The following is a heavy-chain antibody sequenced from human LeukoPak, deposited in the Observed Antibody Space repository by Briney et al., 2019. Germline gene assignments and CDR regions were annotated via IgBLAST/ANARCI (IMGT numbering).Heavy chain of an antibody. V-gene: IGHV3-15*01. CDR3: TTGLSSSSLGY. Sequence: GGSLRLSCAASGFTVSSNYMSWVRQAPGKGLEWVGRIKSKTDGGTTDYAAPVKGRFTISRDDSKNTLYLQMNSLKTEDTAVYYCTTGLSSSSLGYWGQGTLVTVSS. CDR1: GFTVSSNY. J-gene: IGHJ4*02. CDR2: IKSKTDGGTT. D-gene: IGHD6-6*01.